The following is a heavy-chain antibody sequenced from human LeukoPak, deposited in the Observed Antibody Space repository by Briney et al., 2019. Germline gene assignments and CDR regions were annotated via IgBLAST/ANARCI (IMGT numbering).Heavy chain of an antibody. CDR3: ARGGSSAAAVFDY. J-gene: IGHJ4*02. D-gene: IGHD2-2*01. CDR1: GGSISRYY. CDR2: IYSSGTT. Sequence: PSETLSLICTVSGGSISRYYWSWIRQPAGRGLEWIGRIYSSGTTNYNPSLKSRVTMSVDTSKNQFSLKLSSVTAADTAVYYCARGGSSAAAVFDYWGQGTLVTVSS. V-gene: IGHV4-4*07.